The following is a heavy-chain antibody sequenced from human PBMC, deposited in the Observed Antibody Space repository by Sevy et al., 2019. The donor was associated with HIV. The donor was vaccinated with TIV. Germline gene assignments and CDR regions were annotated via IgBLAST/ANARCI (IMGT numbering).Heavy chain of an antibody. D-gene: IGHD2-8*01. V-gene: IGHV3-7*01. CDR2: IKHDGSEK. CDR3: ARDGGSDGVVYYYGMDV. Sequence: GGSLRLSCAASGFTFSSYWMSWVRQAPGKGLEWVANIKHDGSEKYYVDSVQRRFTTSRDNAKNSLYLQMNSLRAAETAVYYCARDGGSDGVVYYYGMDVWGQGTTVTVSS. CDR1: GFTFSSYW. J-gene: IGHJ6*02.